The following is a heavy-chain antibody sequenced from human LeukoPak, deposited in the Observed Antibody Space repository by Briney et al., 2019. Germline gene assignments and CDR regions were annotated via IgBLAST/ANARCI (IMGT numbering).Heavy chain of an antibody. V-gene: IGHV3-66*04. Sequence: PGGSLRLSCAASGFTFSSYAMIWVRQAPGKGLEWVSVIYGGGSTYYADSVKGRFTISRDNAKNSLYLQMNSLRAEDTAVYYCARRYCSSTSCYLSLDYWGQGTLVTVSS. CDR2: IYGGGST. CDR1: GFTFSSYA. D-gene: IGHD2-2*01. CDR3: ARRYCSSTSCYLSLDY. J-gene: IGHJ4*02.